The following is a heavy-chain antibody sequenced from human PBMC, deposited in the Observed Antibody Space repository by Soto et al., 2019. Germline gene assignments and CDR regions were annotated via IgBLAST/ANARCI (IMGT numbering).Heavy chain of an antibody. CDR3: ATRPSAFDY. CDR1: GYTFTSFG. D-gene: IGHD6-6*01. CDR2: ISTDKGKT. V-gene: IGHV1-18*01. J-gene: IGHJ4*02. Sequence: QVQLVQSGPEVKKPGASVKVSCKTSGYTFTSFGISWVRQAPGQGLEWMGWISTDKGKTNYAQKFQGRITMNTDTPKRTAYMELGSLNADDTAGYYCATRPSAFDYWGQGTLVTVSS.